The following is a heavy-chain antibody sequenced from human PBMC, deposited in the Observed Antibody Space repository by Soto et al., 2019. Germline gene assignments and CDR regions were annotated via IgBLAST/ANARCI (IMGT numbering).Heavy chain of an antibody. CDR3: ARDRDWNLDY. J-gene: IGHJ4*02. Sequence: SXKISFKASGYSXTTYGRALVRQAPGQGLEWMGWISTDKGNTKYAQNFQSRATLTTDTSTSTAYMELRSLRSDDTAVYYCARDRDWNLDYWGQGTLGTVS. CDR1: GYSXTTYG. CDR2: ISTDKGNT. V-gene: IGHV1-18*01. D-gene: IGHD2-21*02.